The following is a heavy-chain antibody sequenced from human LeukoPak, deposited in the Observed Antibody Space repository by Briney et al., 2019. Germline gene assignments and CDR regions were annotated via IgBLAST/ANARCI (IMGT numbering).Heavy chain of an antibody. CDR2: ISGSGGGT. J-gene: IGHJ4*02. Sequence: PGGSLRLSCAASGFTFSSYAMNWVRQAPGKGLEWVSAISGSGGGTYYADSVKGRFTISRDNSKNTLYLQMNSLRAEDTAAYYCAKDPNNSGWYGAYFDYWGQGTLVTVSS. D-gene: IGHD6-19*01. CDR3: AKDPNNSGWYGAYFDY. CDR1: GFTFSSYA. V-gene: IGHV3-23*01.